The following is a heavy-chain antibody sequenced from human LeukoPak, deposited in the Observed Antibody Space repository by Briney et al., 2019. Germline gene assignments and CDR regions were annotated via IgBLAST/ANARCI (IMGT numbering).Heavy chain of an antibody. J-gene: IGHJ4*02. V-gene: IGHV3-23*01. Sequence: PGGSLRLSCAASGFTFSSYAMSWVRQAPVKGLEWVSAISGSGGSTYYADSVKGRFTISRDNSKNTLYLQMNSLRAEDTAVYYCAKDSNVLVPAAIWDYWGQGTLVTVSS. CDR3: AKDSNVLVPAAIWDY. CDR2: ISGSGGST. D-gene: IGHD2-2*01. CDR1: GFTFSSYA.